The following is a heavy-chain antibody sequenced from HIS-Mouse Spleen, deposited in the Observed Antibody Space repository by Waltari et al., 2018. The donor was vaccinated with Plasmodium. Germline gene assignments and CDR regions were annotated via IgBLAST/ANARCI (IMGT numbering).Heavy chain of an antibody. CDR1: GFPFRSYW. Sequence: EVQLVESGGGLVQPGGSLGLSCAASGFPFRSYWLHWVRQAPGKGLGWVSRINSEGSSTRYADSVKGRFTISRDNAKNTLYLQMNSLRAEDTAVYYCARTIAVVGTGDALDIWGQGTMVTVSS. V-gene: IGHV3-74*01. J-gene: IGHJ3*02. D-gene: IGHD6-13*01. CDR3: ARTIAVVGTGDALDI. CDR2: INSEGSST.